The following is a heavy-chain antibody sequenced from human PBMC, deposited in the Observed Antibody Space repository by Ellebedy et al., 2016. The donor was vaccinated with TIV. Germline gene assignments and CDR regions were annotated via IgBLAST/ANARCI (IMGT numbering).Heavy chain of an antibody. V-gene: IGHV1-2*02. CDR3: ARSSMTTQGWFDL. D-gene: IGHD1-1*01. Sequence: AASVKVSCKASGYPFSGYFTHWVRQAPGQGLEWLGWINPNTGGARYAQNFQGRVTMTSDASSTTAYMEVTSLRSDDTAVYYCARSSMTTQGWFDLWGQGTLVTVSS. CDR1: GYPFSGYF. CDR2: INPNTGGA. J-gene: IGHJ5*02.